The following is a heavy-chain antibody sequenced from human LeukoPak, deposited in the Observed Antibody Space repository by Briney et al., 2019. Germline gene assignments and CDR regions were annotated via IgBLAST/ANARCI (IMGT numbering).Heavy chain of an antibody. D-gene: IGHD3-10*01. Sequence: PSETLSLTCAVYGGSFSGYYWSWIRQPPGKGLEWIGEINHSGSTNYNPSLKSRVTISVDTSKNQFSLKLSSVTAADTAVYYCARVRNGSGSYYNGYYYYMDVWGKGTTVTISS. CDR2: INHSGST. CDR3: ARVRNGSGSYYNGYYYYMDV. V-gene: IGHV4-34*01. CDR1: GGSFSGYY. J-gene: IGHJ6*03.